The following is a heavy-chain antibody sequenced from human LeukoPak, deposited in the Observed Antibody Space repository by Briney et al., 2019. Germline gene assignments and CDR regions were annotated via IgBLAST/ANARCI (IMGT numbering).Heavy chain of an antibody. J-gene: IGHJ4*01. V-gene: IGHV1-69*06. CDR1: GGTFSSYA. D-gene: IGHD2-15*01. CDR2: IIPIFVTA. Sequence: ASVKVSCKASGGTFSSYAISWVRQAPGQGLEWMGGIIPIFVTANYAQKFQGRVTITADKSTSTAYMELSSLRSEDTAVYYCAILGYCSGGSCYSADYWGHGTLVTVSS. CDR3: AILGYCSGGSCYSADY.